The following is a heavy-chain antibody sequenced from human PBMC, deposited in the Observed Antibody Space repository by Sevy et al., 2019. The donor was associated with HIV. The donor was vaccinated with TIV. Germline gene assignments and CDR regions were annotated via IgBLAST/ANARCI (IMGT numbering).Heavy chain of an antibody. CDR1: GFTFNTYN. V-gene: IGHV3-48*02. CDR2: ISYTSTTI. J-gene: IGHJ6*02. Sequence: GGSLRLSCAVSGFTFNTYNMNWVRQAPGKGLEWVSYISYTSTTIYYADSVRGRFTISRDNAKNTLYLQMISLRDEDTAVYYCASSDATSRFGYYYFAMDFWGQGTSVTVSS. D-gene: IGHD3-22*01. CDR3: ASSDATSRFGYYYFAMDF.